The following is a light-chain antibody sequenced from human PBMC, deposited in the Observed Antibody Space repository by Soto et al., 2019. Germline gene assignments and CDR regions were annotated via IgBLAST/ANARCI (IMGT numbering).Light chain of an antibody. J-gene: IGLJ2*01. V-gene: IGLV2-14*03. CDR2: EVI. CDR3: SAYTHSNTVI. Sequence: QSALTQPASVSGSPGQSITISCSGTNSDIGAYDYVSWYQQHPGKPPKLMIYEVIKRPSGISDRFSGSKSGNTASLTISGLQAEDEADYYCSAYTHSNTVIFGGGTKLTVL. CDR1: NSDIGAYDY.